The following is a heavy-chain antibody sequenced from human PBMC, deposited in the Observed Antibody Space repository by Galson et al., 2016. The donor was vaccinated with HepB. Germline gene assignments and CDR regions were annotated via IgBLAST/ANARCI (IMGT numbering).Heavy chain of an antibody. D-gene: IGHD6-13*01. CDR2: INTGDGDT. V-gene: IGHV1-3*04. J-gene: IGHJ4*02. CDR3: ARDGIISRWSHDLDY. Sequence: SVKVSCKASGYTFSSYVIHWVRQAPGQRLEWMGWINTGDGDTKYSQEFQDRVTITRVTSASTVYMELTRLTSEDTAVYFCARDGIISRWSHDLDYWGQGTPVTVSS. CDR1: GYTFSSYV.